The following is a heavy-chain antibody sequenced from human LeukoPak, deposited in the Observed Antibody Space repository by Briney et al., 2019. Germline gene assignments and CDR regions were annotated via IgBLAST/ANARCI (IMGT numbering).Heavy chain of an antibody. V-gene: IGHV3-7*01. Sequence: GGSLRLSCVASGFTFSSYWMSWVRQAPGKGLEWVANIKQDGSEKYYVDSVKGRFTISRDNAKNSLYLQMNSLRAEDTAVYYCALVDGYSNKNWGQGTLVTVSS. D-gene: IGHD5-12*01. CDR1: GFTFSSYW. CDR3: ALVDGYSNKN. J-gene: IGHJ4*02. CDR2: IKQDGSEK.